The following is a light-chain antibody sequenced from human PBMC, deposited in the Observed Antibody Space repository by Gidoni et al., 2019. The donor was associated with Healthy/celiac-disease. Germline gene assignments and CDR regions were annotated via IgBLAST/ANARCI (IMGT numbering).Light chain of an antibody. J-gene: IGLJ2*01. CDR1: KLGDKY. Sequence: SYELTQPPSVSASPGQTDSIPCSGDKLGDKYACWYQQKPGQSPVLVIYRERKRPSGIPVRFSGSNSGNTATLTISGTQAMDEADYYCQAWDSSTAIFGGGTKLTVL. CDR3: QAWDSSTAI. CDR2: RER. V-gene: IGLV3-1*01.